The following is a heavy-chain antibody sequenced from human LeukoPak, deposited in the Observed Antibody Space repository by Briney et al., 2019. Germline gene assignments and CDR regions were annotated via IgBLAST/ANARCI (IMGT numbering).Heavy chain of an antibody. J-gene: IGHJ4*02. D-gene: IGHD1-26*01. V-gene: IGHV4-59*08. CDR3: ARGARGSYSY. Sequence: KTSETLSLTCTVSGGSISSYYWSWIRQPPGKGLEWIGYIYYSGSTNYNPSLKSRVTISVDTSKNQFSLKLSSVTAADTAVYYCARGARGSYSYWGQGTLVTVPS. CDR2: IYYSGST. CDR1: GGSISSYY.